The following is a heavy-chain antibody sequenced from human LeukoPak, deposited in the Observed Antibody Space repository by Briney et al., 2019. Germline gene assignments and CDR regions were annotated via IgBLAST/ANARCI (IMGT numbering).Heavy chain of an antibody. V-gene: IGHV4-39*07. CDR1: GDSISSRSYY. CDR2: IYYSGST. J-gene: IGHJ4*02. Sequence: SETLSLTCTVSGDSISSRSYYWGWIRQPPGKGLEWIGSIYYSGSTYYNPSLKSRVTISVDTSKSQFSLKLSSVTAADTAVYYCARRVSYYYGSGSYLYFDYWGQGTLVTVSS. D-gene: IGHD3-10*01. CDR3: ARRVSYYYGSGSYLYFDY.